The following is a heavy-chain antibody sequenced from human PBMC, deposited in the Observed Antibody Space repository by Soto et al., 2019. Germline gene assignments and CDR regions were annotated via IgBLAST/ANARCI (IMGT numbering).Heavy chain of an antibody. J-gene: IGHJ4*02. V-gene: IGHV4-61*05. CDR1: GGSMRGSTSNFY. Sequence: PSETLSLTCSVSGGSMRGSTSNFYWSWIRQSPGKGLEWIGSIYYSGATNYNPSLESRLTISVDTSKNQFSLQLSSVTAADTAVYYCASLGTTITSFDYWGQGTLVTVSS. CDR3: ASLGTTITSFDY. CDR2: IYYSGAT. D-gene: IGHD4-4*01.